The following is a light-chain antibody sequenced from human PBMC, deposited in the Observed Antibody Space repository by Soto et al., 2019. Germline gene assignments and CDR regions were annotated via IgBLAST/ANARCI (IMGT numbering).Light chain of an antibody. Sequence: ELTQPPSVSVAPGKTARITCGGNNIGSKSVHWYQQKPGQAPVLVIYYDSDRPSGIPERFSGSNSGNTATLTISRVEAGDEADYYCQVWDSSSDHVVFGGGTKLTVL. J-gene: IGLJ2*01. V-gene: IGLV3-21*04. CDR2: YDS. CDR1: NIGSKS. CDR3: QVWDSSSDHVV.